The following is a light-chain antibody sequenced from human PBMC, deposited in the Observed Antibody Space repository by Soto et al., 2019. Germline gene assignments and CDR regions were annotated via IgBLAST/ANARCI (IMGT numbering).Light chain of an antibody. Sequence: ELTQPPSVSVAPGKTARITCGGNNIGSKSVHWYQQKPGQAPVLVIYYDSDRPSGIPERFSGSNSGNTATLTISRVEAGDEADYYCQVWDSSSDHVVFGGGTKLTVL. J-gene: IGLJ2*01. V-gene: IGLV3-21*04. CDR2: YDS. CDR1: NIGSKS. CDR3: QVWDSSSDHVV.